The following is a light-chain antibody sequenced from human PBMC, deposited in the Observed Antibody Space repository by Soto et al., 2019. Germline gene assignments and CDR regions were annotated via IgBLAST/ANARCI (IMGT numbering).Light chain of an antibody. J-gene: IGKJ1*01. CDR1: QSVSSY. CDR2: DAT. CDR3: QQRSNWWT. V-gene: IGKV3-11*01. Sequence: EIVLTQSPATLSLSPGERATLSCRASQSVSSYLAWYQLKPGQAPRLLIYDATNRATGIPARFSGGGSGTDFTLTISSLEPEDFAVYYCQQRSNWWTFGQGTKVEIK.